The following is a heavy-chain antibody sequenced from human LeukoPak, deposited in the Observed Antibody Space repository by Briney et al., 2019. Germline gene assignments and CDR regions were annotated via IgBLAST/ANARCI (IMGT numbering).Heavy chain of an antibody. CDR3: ARPTTAAAGRLAFDI. Sequence: PSETLSLTCAVYGGSFSGYYWSWIRQPPGKGLEWVGEINHSGSTNYNPSLKSRVTISVDSSKSQFSLNLSSVTAADTAVYYCARPTTAAAGRLAFDIWGQGTMVTVSS. D-gene: IGHD6-13*01. V-gene: IGHV4-34*01. CDR1: GGSFSGYY. J-gene: IGHJ3*02. CDR2: INHSGST.